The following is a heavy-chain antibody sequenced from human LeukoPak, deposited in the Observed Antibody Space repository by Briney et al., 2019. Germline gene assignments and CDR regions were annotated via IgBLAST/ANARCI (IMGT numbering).Heavy chain of an antibody. CDR2: IYWDDDK. CDR1: GFSLSTSGVG. J-gene: IGHJ3*02. V-gene: IGHV2-5*02. Sequence: SGPTLVNPTQTLTLTCTFSGFSLSTSGVGVGWIRQPPGKALEWLALIYWDDDKRYSPSLKSRLTITKDTSKNQVVLTMTNMDPVDTATYYCAHRLPPYGSGSYGFDIWGQGTMVTVSS. D-gene: IGHD3-10*01. CDR3: AHRLPPYGSGSYGFDI.